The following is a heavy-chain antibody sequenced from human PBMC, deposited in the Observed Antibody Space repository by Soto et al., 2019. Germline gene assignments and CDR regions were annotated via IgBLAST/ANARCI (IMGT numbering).Heavy chain of an antibody. CDR1: GFTFSSYA. CDR2: ISSNGGST. V-gene: IGHV3-64D*08. J-gene: IGHJ5*02. Sequence: PGGSLRLSCAASGFTFSSYAMHWVRQAPGKGLEYVSAISSNGGSTYYADSVKGRFTISRDNSKNTLYLQMSSLRAEDTAVYYCVRSVVAGFDPWGQGTLVTVSS. CDR3: VRSVVAGFDP. D-gene: IGHD6-19*01.